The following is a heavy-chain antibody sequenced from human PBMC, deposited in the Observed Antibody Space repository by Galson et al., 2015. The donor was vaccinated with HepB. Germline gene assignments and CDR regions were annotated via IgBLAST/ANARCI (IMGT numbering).Heavy chain of an antibody. CDR3: AKDSVEMATMYYYGMDV. CDR1: GFTFSSYA. Sequence: SLRLSCAASGFTFSSYAMSWVRQAPGKGLEWVSAISGSGGSTYYADSVKGRFTISRDNSKNTLYLQKNSLRAEDTAVYYCAKDSVEMATMYYYGMDVWGQGTTVTVSS. D-gene: IGHD5-24*01. CDR2: ISGSGGST. V-gene: IGHV3-23*01. J-gene: IGHJ6*02.